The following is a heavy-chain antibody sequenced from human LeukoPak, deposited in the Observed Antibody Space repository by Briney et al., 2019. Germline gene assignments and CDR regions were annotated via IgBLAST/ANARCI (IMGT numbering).Heavy chain of an antibody. J-gene: IGHJ4*02. V-gene: IGHV3-30*18. CDR3: AKDFHSGY. CDR1: GFTFSSYG. CDR2: ISYDGSNI. Sequence: PGRSLRLSCAASGFTFSSYGMHWVRQAPGKGLEWVAVISYDGSNIYYADSVKGRFTISRDNSKNTLYLQMNSLRADDTAVYYCAKDFHSGYWGQGTLVTVSS.